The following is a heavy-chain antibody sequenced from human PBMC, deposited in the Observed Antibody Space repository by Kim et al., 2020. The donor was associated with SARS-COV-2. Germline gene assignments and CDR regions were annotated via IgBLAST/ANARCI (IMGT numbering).Heavy chain of an antibody. CDR3: ARVYYTRQTMVRGVIISWFDP. J-gene: IGHJ5*02. CDR1: GGSFSGYY. CDR2: INHSGST. Sequence: SETLSLTCAVYGGSFSGYYWSWIRQPPGKGLEWIGEINHSGSTNYNPSLKSRVTISVDTSKNQFSLKLSSVTAADTAVYYCARVYYTRQTMVRGVIISWFDPWGQGTLVTVSS. V-gene: IGHV4-34*01. D-gene: IGHD3-10*01.